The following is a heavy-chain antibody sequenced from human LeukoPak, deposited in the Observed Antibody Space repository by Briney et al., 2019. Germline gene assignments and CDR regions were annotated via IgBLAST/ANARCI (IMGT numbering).Heavy chain of an antibody. V-gene: IGHV4-61*02. Sequence: SSQTLSLTCTVSGGSISSGSYYWSWIRQPTGKGLESLVRIYTSGSTNYNPSLKSRVTISVDTYKNQFSLKLSSVTAADTAVYYCARNTVTKNLYYYYYMDVWGKGTTVTVSS. CDR3: ARNTVTKNLYYYYYMDV. J-gene: IGHJ6*03. CDR1: GGSISSGSYY. CDR2: IYTSGST. D-gene: IGHD4-17*01.